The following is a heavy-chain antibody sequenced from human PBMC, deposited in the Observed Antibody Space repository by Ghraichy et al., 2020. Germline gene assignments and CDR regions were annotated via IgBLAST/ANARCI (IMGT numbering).Heavy chain of an antibody. J-gene: IGHJ2*01. CDR1: GYTFTVYY. CDR2: IDPNSGGT. CDR3: TRSYYGGNSWYFDI. Sequence: ASVKVSCKASGYTFTVYYIHWVRQAPGQGLEWMGHIDPNSGGTNYAQKFNGRVTMTRDTSISTAYMELSSLRSDDTAVYYCTRSYYGGNSWYFDIWGRGTLVTVSS. D-gene: IGHD4-23*01. V-gene: IGHV1-2*06.